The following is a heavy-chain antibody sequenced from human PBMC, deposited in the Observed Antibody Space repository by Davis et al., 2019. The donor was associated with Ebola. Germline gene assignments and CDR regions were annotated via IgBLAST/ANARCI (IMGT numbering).Heavy chain of an antibody. Sequence: SETLSLTCAVYGGSFSGYYWSWIRQPPGKGLEWIGYIYYSGSTNYNPSLKSRVTISVDTSKNQFSLKLSSVTAADTAVYYCARAVVVVAATPDWFDPWGQGTLVTVSS. CDR3: ARAVVVVAATPDWFDP. CDR1: GGSFSGYY. CDR2: IYYSGST. J-gene: IGHJ5*02. V-gene: IGHV4-59*01. D-gene: IGHD2-15*01.